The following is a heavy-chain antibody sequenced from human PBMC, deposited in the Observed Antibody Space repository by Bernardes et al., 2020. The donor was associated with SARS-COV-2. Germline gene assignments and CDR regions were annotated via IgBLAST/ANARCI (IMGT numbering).Heavy chain of an antibody. CDR3: AKDVPHYAGTTEVDLDY. CDR1: GFTFSSHG. V-gene: IGHV3-30*18. CDR2: ISYDGSNK. Sequence: GGSLRLSCAASGFTFSSHGIHWVRQAPGKGLEWVAVISYDGSNKHYADSVKGRFTISRDNSKNTVYLQMNSLRAEDTAVYYCAKDVPHYAGTTEVDLDYWGQGTLVTVSS. D-gene: IGHD1-7*01. J-gene: IGHJ4*02.